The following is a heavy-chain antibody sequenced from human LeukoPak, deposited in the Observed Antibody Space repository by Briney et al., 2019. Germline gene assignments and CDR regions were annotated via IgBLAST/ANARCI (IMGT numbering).Heavy chain of an antibody. CDR2: IYYSGST. D-gene: IGHD2-2*01. CDR1: GGSIRSYY. J-gene: IGHJ6*03. CDR3: ARLPAGTVGRSKKKAYYYYMDV. V-gene: IGHV4-59*12. Sequence: SETLSLTCTVSGGSIRSYYWSWIRQPPGKGLEWIAYIYYSGSTNYNPSLKSRVTISVDTSKNQFSLKLSSVTAADTAVYYCARLPAGTVGRSKKKAYYYYMDVWGKGTTVTISS.